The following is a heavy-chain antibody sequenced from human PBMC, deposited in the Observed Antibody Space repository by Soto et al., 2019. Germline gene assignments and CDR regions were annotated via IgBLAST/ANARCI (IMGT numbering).Heavy chain of an antibody. D-gene: IGHD6-19*01. V-gene: IGHV1-24*01. CDR1: GYTLTELS. CDR2: FDPEDGET. CDR3: ATVPYSSGWYAFDY. J-gene: IGHJ4*02. Sequence: GASVKVSCKVSGYTLTELSMHWVRQAPGKGLEWMGGFDPEDGETTYAQKFQGRVTMTEDTSTDTAYMEMSSLRSEDTAVYYCATVPYSSGWYAFDYWGQGTLVTVSS.